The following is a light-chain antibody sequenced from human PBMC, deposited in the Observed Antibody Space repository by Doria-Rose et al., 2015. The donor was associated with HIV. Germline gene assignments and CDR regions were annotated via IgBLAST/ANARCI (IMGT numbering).Light chain of an antibody. CDR1: QSLLYTSKNY. CDR2: WAS. V-gene: IGKV4-1*01. CDR3: QQYYDTPS. Sequence: DIRVTQSPESLGMSLGERATLNCKSNQSLLYTSKNYLAWYQQKPGQPPKLLIYWASTRQSGVPARFSGSGSATDFTLTISSLEAEDVAVHYCQQYYDTPSFGPGTTVDVK. J-gene: IGKJ3*01.